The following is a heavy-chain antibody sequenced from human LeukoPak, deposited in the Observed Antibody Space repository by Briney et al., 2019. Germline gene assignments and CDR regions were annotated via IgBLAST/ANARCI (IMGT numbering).Heavy chain of an antibody. D-gene: IGHD3-9*01. CDR3: ASLNYDILTGWWFDL. J-gene: IGHJ5*02. Sequence: PSETLSLTCAVSGGSISSGGYSWSWIRQPPGKGLEWIGYIYHSGSTYYNPSLKSRVTISVDRSKNQFSLKLSSVTAADTAVYYCASLNYDILTGWWFDLWGQGTLVTVSS. CDR2: IYHSGST. V-gene: IGHV4-30-2*01. CDR1: GGSISSGGYS.